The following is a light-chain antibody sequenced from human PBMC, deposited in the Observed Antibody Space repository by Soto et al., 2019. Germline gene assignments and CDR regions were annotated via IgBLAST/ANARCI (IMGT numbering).Light chain of an antibody. J-gene: IGKJ4*01. CDR2: HAS. CDR1: QDISNS. Sequence: DIQMTQSPSSLSASVGDRVTITCRASQDISNSLNWYQQKAGKAPKLLIDHASNLQTGVPSRFTGSGSGTDFTFTVSSLQPEDFATYYCQQNVNLPLTFGGGTKVEI. CDR3: QQNVNLPLT. V-gene: IGKV1-33*01.